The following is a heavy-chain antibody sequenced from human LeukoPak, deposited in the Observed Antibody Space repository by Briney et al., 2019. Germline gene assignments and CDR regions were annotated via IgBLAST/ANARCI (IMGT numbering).Heavy chain of an antibody. CDR3: ARFPTNPYDFWSGNRAFDI. CDR2: IYPGDSDT. J-gene: IGHJ3*02. V-gene: IGHV5-51*01. CDR1: GYRFSSYW. Sequence: GESLKISFRGSGYRFSSYWIGWVRQMPGKGLEWMGIIYPGDSDTKYSPSFQGQVTISADRSISIAYLQWSSLKASDTAMYYCARFPTNPYDFWSGNRAFDIWGQGTMVTVSS. D-gene: IGHD3-3*01.